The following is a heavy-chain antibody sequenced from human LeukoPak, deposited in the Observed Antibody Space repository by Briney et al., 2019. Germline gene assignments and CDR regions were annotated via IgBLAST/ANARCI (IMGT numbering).Heavy chain of an antibody. CDR2: ISSSSSTI. D-gene: IGHD6-19*01. CDR3: ARDGSGWYFDY. V-gene: IGHV3-48*01. J-gene: IGHJ4*02. CDR1: GFTFSSYN. Sequence: GGSLRLSCVASGFTFSSYNMNWVRQAPGKGLEWVSYISSSSSTIYYADSVKGRFTISRDNAKNSLYLQMNSLRAEDTAVYYCARDGSGWYFDYWGQGTLVTVSS.